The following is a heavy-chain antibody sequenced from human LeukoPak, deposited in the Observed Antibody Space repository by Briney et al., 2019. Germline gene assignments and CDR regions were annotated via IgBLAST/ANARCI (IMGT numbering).Heavy chain of an antibody. Sequence: HGESLKTSLKGPGYIFTTYWIGWERELPGKGLGRVGIIYPGDSDPRYGPSFQGQVTISADKSISPAYLQWSSLKASDSAMYYCARHGLGSSWFGFDYWGQGTLVTVSS. CDR3: ARHGLGSSWFGFDY. D-gene: IGHD6-13*01. J-gene: IGHJ4*02. CDR2: IYPGDSDP. V-gene: IGHV5-51*01. CDR1: GYIFTTYW.